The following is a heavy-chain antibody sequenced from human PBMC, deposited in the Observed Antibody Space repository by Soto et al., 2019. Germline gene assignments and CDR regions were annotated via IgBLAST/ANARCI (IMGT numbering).Heavy chain of an antibody. CDR3: AKTYCSCRGAFDV. CDR1: GFTFSSYS. J-gene: IGHJ3*01. D-gene: IGHD2-15*01. Sequence: EVQLVESGGGLVQPGGSLRLSCAASGFTFSSYSMNWVRQAPGKGLEWVSYISSGSSTIYYADSVKGRFTISRDNAQNSLYLQMNILRADDTAVYYCAKTYCSCRGAFDVWGQGTMGTVSS. V-gene: IGHV3-48*01. CDR2: ISSGSSTI.